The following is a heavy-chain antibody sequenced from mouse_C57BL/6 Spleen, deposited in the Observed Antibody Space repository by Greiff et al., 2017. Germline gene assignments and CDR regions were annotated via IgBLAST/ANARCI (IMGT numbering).Heavy chain of an antibody. J-gene: IGHJ1*03. Sequence: QVQLQQPGAELVKPGASVKLSCKASGYTITSYWMQWVKQRPGQGLEWIGEIDPSDSYTNYNQKFKGKATLTVDTSSSTAYMQLSSLTSEDSAVYYCAYGSSYGYWYFDVWGTGTTVTVSS. D-gene: IGHD1-1*01. CDR2: IDPSDSYT. CDR1: GYTITSYW. V-gene: IGHV1-50*01. CDR3: AYGSSYGYWYFDV.